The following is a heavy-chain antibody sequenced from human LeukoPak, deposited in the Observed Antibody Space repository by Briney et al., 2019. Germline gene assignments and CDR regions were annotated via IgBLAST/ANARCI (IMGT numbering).Heavy chain of an antibody. CDR3: AKSIVVVPAAKDY. Sequence: PGGSLRLSCAASGFTFSSYAMSWVRQAPGKGLEWVSAISGSGGSTYYADSVKGRFTISRDNSKNTLYLQMSSLRAEDTAVYYCAKSIVVVPAAKDYWGQGTLVTVSS. V-gene: IGHV3-23*01. J-gene: IGHJ4*02. D-gene: IGHD2-2*01. CDR1: GFTFSSYA. CDR2: ISGSGGST.